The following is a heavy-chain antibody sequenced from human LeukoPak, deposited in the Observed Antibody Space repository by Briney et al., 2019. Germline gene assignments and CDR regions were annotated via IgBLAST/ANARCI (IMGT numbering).Heavy chain of an antibody. CDR1: GGSISSGSYY. J-gene: IGHJ6*03. Sequence: SQTLSLTCTVSGGSISSGSYYWSWIRQPAGKGLEWIGRIYTSGSTNYNPSLKSRVTISVDTSKNQFSLKLSSVTAADTAVYYCASSYYSVYYYMDVWGKGTTVTVSS. D-gene: IGHD3-10*01. CDR3: ASSYYSVYYYMDV. V-gene: IGHV4-61*02. CDR2: IYTSGST.